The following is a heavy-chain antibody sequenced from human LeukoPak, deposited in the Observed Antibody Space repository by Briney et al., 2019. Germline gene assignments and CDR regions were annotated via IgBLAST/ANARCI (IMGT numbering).Heavy chain of an antibody. CDR2: ISYDGSNK. J-gene: IGHJ4*02. Sequence: LSLTCAVYGGSFSGYYWSWIRQPPGKGLEWVAVISYDGSNKYYADSVKGRFTISRDNSKNTLYLQMNSLRAEDTAVYYCAKPRRGYSYEYYFDYWGQGTPVTVSS. CDR1: GGSFSGYY. D-gene: IGHD5-18*01. V-gene: IGHV3-30*18. CDR3: AKPRRGYSYEYYFDY.